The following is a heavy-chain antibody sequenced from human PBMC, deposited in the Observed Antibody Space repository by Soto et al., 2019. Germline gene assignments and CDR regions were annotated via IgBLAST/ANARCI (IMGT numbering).Heavy chain of an antibody. CDR1: GFTFSSYA. D-gene: IGHD2-2*02. V-gene: IGHV3-23*01. J-gene: IGHJ6*02. CDR3: AKDLGGYCSSTSCYNGMDV. Sequence: PVGSLTLSCAASGFTFSSYAMSWVRQAPGKGLEWVSAISGSGGSTYYADSVKGRFTISRDNSKNTLYLQMNSLRAEDTAVYYCAKDLGGYCSSTSCYNGMDVWGQGTTVTVSS. CDR2: ISGSGGST.